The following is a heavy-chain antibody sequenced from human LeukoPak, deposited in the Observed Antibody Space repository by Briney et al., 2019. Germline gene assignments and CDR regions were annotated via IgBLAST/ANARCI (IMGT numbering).Heavy chain of an antibody. J-gene: IGHJ4*02. V-gene: IGHV4-4*07. CDR1: GGSISSDY. CDR3: ARDSSSGYYGFDY. D-gene: IGHD3-22*01. Sequence: SETLSLTCTVSGGSISSDYWGWIRQPAGKGLEWIGRIYTSGSANYNPSLKSRVTMSVDTSKNQFSLKLSSVTAADTAVYYCARDSSSGYYGFDYWGQGTLVTVSS. CDR2: IYTSGSA.